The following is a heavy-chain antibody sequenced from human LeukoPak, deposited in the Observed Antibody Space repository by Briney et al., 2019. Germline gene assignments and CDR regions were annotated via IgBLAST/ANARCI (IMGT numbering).Heavy chain of an antibody. J-gene: IGHJ5*02. D-gene: IGHD1-1*01. CDR1: GFTFSSYG. CDR3: ARDFLLLTTRSTPNWFDP. CDR2: IWYDGSNK. Sequence: GGSLRLSCAASGFTFSSYGMHWVRQAPGKGLEWVAVIWYDGSNKYYADSVKGRFTISRDNSKNTLYLQMNSLRAEDTAVYYCARDFLLLTTRSTPNWFDPWGQGTLVTVSS. V-gene: IGHV3-33*01.